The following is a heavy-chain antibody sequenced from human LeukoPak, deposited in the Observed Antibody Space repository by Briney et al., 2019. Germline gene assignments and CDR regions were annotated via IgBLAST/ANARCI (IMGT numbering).Heavy chain of an antibody. CDR2: IKSKAYGGTT. Sequence: GRSLRLSCTASRFTFGDYTMSWFRQAPGKGLEWVGFIKSKAYGGTTEYAASVKGRFTISRDDSKSIAYLQMNSLKTEDTAVYYCTASSGWYYFDYGCQGTLVTVSS. D-gene: IGHD6-19*01. CDR1: RFTFGDYT. J-gene: IGHJ4*02. CDR3: TASSGWYYFDY. V-gene: IGHV3-49*03.